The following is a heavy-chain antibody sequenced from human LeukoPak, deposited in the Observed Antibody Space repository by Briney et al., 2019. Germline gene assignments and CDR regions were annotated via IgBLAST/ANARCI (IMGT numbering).Heavy chain of an antibody. CDR2: ISGSGGST. Sequence: PGGSLRLSCAASGFTFSSYAMSWVRQAPGKGLEWVSAISGSGGSTYYADSVKGRFTISRDNSKNTLYLQMNSLRAEDTAVYYCAKHYYDSSGYEAPDAFDIWGQGTMVTVSS. J-gene: IGHJ3*02. V-gene: IGHV3-23*01. CDR3: AKHYYDSSGYEAPDAFDI. CDR1: GFTFSSYA. D-gene: IGHD3-22*01.